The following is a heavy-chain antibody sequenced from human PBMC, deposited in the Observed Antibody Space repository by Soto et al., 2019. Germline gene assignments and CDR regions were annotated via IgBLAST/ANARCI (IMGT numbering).Heavy chain of an antibody. J-gene: IGHJ6*02. D-gene: IGHD6-19*01. CDR1: GFTFSSYG. CDR2: IWYDGSNK. Sequence: GGSLRLSCAASGFTFSSYGMHWVRQAPGKGLEWVAVIWYDGSNKYYADSVKGRFTISRDNSKNTLYLQMNSLRAEDTAVYYCAREPTAYSSGGNYYYYGMDVWGQGTTVTVSS. CDR3: AREPTAYSSGGNYYYYGMDV. V-gene: IGHV3-33*01.